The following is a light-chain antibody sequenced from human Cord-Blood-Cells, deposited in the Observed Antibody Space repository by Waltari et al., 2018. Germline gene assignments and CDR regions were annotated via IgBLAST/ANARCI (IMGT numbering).Light chain of an antibody. Sequence: QSALTQPPSVSGSPGQSITIPCTGTSSDVGSYNLLSWYQQHPGKAPKLMIYEGSKRPSGVSNRFSGSKSGNTASLTISGLQAEDEADYYCCSYAGSSTWVFGGGTKLTVL. J-gene: IGLJ3*02. V-gene: IGLV2-23*01. CDR2: EGS. CDR1: SSDVGSYNL. CDR3: CSYAGSSTWV.